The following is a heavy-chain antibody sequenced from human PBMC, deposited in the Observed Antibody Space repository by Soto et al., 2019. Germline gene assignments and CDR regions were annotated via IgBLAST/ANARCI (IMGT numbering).Heavy chain of an antibody. CDR2: IYYSGST. CDR3: ARPDSSRPNWFDP. J-gene: IGHJ5*02. V-gene: IGHV4-39*01. D-gene: IGHD6-13*01. CDR1: GGSISSSSYY. Sequence: SETLSLTFTVSGGSISSSSYYWGWIRQPPGKGLEWIGSIYYSGSTYYNPSLKSRVTISVDTSKNQFSLKLSSVTAADTAVYYCARPDSSRPNWFDPWGQGTLVTVSS.